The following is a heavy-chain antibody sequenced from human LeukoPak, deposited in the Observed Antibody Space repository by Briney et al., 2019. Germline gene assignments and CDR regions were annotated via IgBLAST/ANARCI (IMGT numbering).Heavy chain of an antibody. D-gene: IGHD3-22*01. CDR2: ISGSGGST. CDR1: GFTFDDYA. V-gene: IGHV3-23*01. J-gene: IGHJ6*02. Sequence: GGSLRLSCAASGFTFDDYAMSWVRQAPGKGLEWVSAISGSGGSTYYADSVKGRFTISRDNSKNTLYLQMNGLRAEDTAVYYCAREEEACDSSGYYSRYGMDVWGQGTTVTVSS. CDR3: AREEEACDSSGYYSRYGMDV.